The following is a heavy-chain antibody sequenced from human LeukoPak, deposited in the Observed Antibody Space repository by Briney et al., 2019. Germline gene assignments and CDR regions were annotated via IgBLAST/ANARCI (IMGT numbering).Heavy chain of an antibody. CDR1: GFTFSSYW. D-gene: IGHD6-13*01. Sequence: GGSLRLSCAASGFTFSSYWMSWVRQAPGKGLEWVANIKQDGSEKYYVNSVKGRFTISRDNAKNSLYLQMNSLRAEDTAVYYCAIHSSSWYDYFDYWGQGTLVTVSS. V-gene: IGHV3-7*03. CDR3: AIHSSSWYDYFDY. CDR2: IKQDGSEK. J-gene: IGHJ4*02.